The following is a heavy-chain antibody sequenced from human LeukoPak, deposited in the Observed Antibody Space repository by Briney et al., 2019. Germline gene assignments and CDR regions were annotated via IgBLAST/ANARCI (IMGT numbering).Heavy chain of an antibody. CDR2: ISYDVSNR. CDR1: GFTFSSYG. J-gene: IGHJ5*02. CDR3: AKHEIWDPTGWFDP. Sequence: GRSLRLSCAASGFTFSSYGMRWVRQAPGKGLEWVAVISYDVSNRYYADSVKGRFTTSRDNSKNTLYLQMNSLRAEDTAVYYCAKHEIWDPTGWFDPWGQRTLVTVSS. D-gene: IGHD7-27*01. V-gene: IGHV3-30*18.